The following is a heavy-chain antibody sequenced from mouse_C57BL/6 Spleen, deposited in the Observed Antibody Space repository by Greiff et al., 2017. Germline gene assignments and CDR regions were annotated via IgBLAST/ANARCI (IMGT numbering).Heavy chain of an antibody. D-gene: IGHD3-2*02. Sequence: VQLQQSGPELVKPGASVKISCKASGYSFTSYYIHWVKQRPGQGLEWIGWIYPGSGNTKYNEKFKGKATLTADTSSSTAYMQLSSLTSEDSAVYYCARADSSGPFAYWGHGTTLTVSS. J-gene: IGHJ2*01. V-gene: IGHV1-66*01. CDR1: GYSFTSYY. CDR3: ARADSSGPFAY. CDR2: IYPGSGNT.